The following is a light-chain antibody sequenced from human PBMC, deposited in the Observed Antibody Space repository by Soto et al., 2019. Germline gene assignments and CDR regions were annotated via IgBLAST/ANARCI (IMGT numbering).Light chain of an antibody. J-gene: IGKJ4*01. CDR2: AAS. CDR3: LQDDDYPFT. CDR1: QGIRNE. Sequence: AIQVTQSPSSLSASVGDRVTITCRASQGIRNELSWYQQKPGKAPKFLIFAASNLQSGVPSRFSGSGSGTDFTLTISSLQPKDFATYFCLQDDDYPFTFGGGTKVDIK. V-gene: IGKV1-6*01.